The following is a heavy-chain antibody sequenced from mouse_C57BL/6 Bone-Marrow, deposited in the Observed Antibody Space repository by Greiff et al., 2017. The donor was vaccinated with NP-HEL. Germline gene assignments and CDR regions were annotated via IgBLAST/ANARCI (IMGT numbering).Heavy chain of an antibody. Sequence: VQLQQPGAELVMPGASVKLSCKASGYTFTSYWMHWVKQRPGQGLEWIGEIDPSDSYTNYNQKFKGKSTLTVDKSSSTAYMQLSSLTSKDSAVYYCARLSGRGGYWGQGTTLTVSS. V-gene: IGHV1-69*01. J-gene: IGHJ2*01. D-gene: IGHD1-3*01. CDR1: GYTFTSYW. CDR2: IDPSDSYT. CDR3: ARLSGRGGY.